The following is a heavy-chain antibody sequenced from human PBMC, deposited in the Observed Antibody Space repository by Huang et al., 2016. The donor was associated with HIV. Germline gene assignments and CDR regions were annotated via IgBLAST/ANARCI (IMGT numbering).Heavy chain of an antibody. V-gene: IGHV7-4-1*02. Sequence: QVQLVQSGSELRKPGASVKVSCQASGYTFTRYAMNWVRQAPGQGLEWMGWINTNTGNPTYAQAFTGRFGLAWDTSVSTAYLQISSLEAEDTAVYYCARDYYDSRGYDIHAVVDYWGQGTLVTVSS. J-gene: IGHJ4*02. D-gene: IGHD3-22*01. CDR3: ARDYYDSRGYDIHAVVDY. CDR1: GYTFTRYA. CDR2: INTNTGNP.